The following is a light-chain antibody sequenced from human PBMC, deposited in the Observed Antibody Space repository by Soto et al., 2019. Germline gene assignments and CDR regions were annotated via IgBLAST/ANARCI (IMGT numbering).Light chain of an antibody. V-gene: IGKV1-5*01. J-gene: IGKJ1*01. CDR1: QSISSW. CDR2: DAS. Sequence: DIQMTQSPSTLSASVGDRVTITCRASQSISSWLAWYQQKPGKAPKLLIYDASSLESGVPSRFRGSGSGTAFRLTISSLQTDDFAAYYGQQYNRYWTFGKGTKVEIK. CDR3: QQYNRYWT.